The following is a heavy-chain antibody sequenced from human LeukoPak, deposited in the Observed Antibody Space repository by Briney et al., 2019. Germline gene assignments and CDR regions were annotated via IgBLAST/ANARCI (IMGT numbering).Heavy chain of an antibody. D-gene: IGHD3-16*02. V-gene: IGHV1-3*01. CDR3: ARDGLRLGELSFFDY. CDR2: INAGNGNT. Sequence: ASVKVSCKASGYTFTSYAMHWVRQAPGQRLEWMGWINAGNGNTKYSQKFQGRVTITRDTSASTAYMELSSLRSEDTAVYYCARDGLRLGELSFFDYWGQGTLVTVSS. CDR1: GYTFTSYA. J-gene: IGHJ4*02.